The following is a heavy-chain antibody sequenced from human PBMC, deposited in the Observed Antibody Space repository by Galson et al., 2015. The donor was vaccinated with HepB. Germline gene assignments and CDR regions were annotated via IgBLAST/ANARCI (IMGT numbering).Heavy chain of an antibody. CDR3: TRLGDLSGYSSL. D-gene: IGHD6-13*01. V-gene: IGHV3-73*01. CDR1: GFTFSGSA. CDR2: IGSKANGYAT. J-gene: IGHJ4*02. Sequence: SLRLSCAASGFTFSGSAMHWVRQASGRGLEWVGRIGSKANGYATAYAASGRGRFTISRDDSKNTAYMQMNSLKTEDTAVYYCTRLGDLSGYSSLWGQGTLVTVSS.